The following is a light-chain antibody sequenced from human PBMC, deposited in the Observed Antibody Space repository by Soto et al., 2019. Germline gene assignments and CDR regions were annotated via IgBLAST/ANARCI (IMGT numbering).Light chain of an antibody. J-gene: IGLJ3*02. V-gene: IGLV2-14*01. CDR3: TSFTTTNIWV. Sequence: QSALTQPASVSGSPGQSITISCTGTSRDVGGYNYVSWHQQHPGKAPKVIITEVSNRPSGVSSRFSGSKSGNTASLTISGLRAEDEADYYCTSFTTTNIWVFGGGTKLTVL. CDR2: EVS. CDR1: SRDVGGYNY.